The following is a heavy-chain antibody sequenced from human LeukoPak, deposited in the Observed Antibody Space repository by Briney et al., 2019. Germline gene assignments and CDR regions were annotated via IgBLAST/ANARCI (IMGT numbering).Heavy chain of an antibody. J-gene: IGHJ5*02. V-gene: IGHV4-59*01. CDR2: IYCSGST. D-gene: IGHD2-15*01. Sequence: SETLSLTCTVSGGSIRSYYWSWIRQPPGKGLEWIGYIYCSGSTNYNPSLKSRVTISVDTSKNQFSLKLSSVTAADTAVYYCARFIVVVEENWFDPWGQGTLVTVSS. CDR1: GGSIRSYY. CDR3: ARFIVVVEENWFDP.